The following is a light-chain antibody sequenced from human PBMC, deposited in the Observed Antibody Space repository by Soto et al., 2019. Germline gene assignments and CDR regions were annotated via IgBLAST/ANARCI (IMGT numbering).Light chain of an antibody. CDR3: AAWDDSLNAFV. CDR1: SSNIGGNT. Sequence: QSVLTQPPSASGTPGQRVTISCSGSSSNIGGNTVNWYQQLPGTAPKLLIYGNDQRPSGVPYRFSGSKSGTSASLAISGLQSEDEADYYCAAWDDSLNAFVFGTGTKLTVL. CDR2: GND. J-gene: IGLJ1*01. V-gene: IGLV1-44*01.